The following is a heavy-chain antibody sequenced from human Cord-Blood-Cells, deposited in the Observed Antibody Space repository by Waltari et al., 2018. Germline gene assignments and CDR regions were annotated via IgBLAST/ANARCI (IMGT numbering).Heavy chain of an antibody. D-gene: IGHD3-10*01. Sequence: QLQLQESGPGLVKPPETLSLTCTFSGGPIRSSSYSWGWIRQPPGKGLEWSGSIYYSGSTSYNPPLKSRVTISVDTSKNQFSLKLSSVTAADTAVYYCARREYGSGTHKADAFDIWGQGTMVTVSS. V-gene: IGHV4-39*01. CDR2: IYYSGST. CDR3: ARREYGSGTHKADAFDI. CDR1: GGPIRSSSYS. J-gene: IGHJ3*02.